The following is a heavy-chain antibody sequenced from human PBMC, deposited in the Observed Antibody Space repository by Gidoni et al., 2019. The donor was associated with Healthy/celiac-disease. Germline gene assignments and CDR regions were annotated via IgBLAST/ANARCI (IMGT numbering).Heavy chain of an antibody. D-gene: IGHD3-22*01. J-gene: IGHJ4*02. CDR3: ARDPAGLLLQGL. CDR2: IKQDGSEK. Sequence: EVQLVESGRGLVQPGGSLRLSCAASEFTCSSYLMSWVRQAPGKGLEWVANIKQDGSEKYYVDSVKGRFTISRDNAKNSLYLQMNSLRAEDTAVYYCARDPAGLLLQGLWGQVTLVTVSS. V-gene: IGHV3-7*05. CDR1: EFTCSSYL.